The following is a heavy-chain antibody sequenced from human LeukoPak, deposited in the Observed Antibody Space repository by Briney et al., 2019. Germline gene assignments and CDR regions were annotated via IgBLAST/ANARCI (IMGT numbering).Heavy chain of an antibody. D-gene: IGHD5-12*01. CDR3: ARLGDKDVDIVATIEWGFDY. J-gene: IGHJ4*02. CDR1: GFTFSSYE. CDR2: ISSSGFTI. V-gene: IGHV3-48*03. Sequence: PGGSLRLSCATSGFTFSSYEMHWVRQAPGKGLEWVSYISSSGFTIYYADSVKGRFTISRDNARNSLFLQMNSLRAEDTAVYYCARLGDKDVDIVATIEWGFDYWGQGTLVTVSS.